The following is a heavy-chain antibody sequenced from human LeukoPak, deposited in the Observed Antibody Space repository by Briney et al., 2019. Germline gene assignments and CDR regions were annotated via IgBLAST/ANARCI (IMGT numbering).Heavy chain of an antibody. Sequence: KPSETLSLTCTVSGYSISSGYYWGWIRQPPGKGLEWIGSIYHSGSTYYNPSLKSRVTISVDTSKNQFSLKLSSVTAADTAVYYCARAIVGAIDYWGQGTLVTVSS. J-gene: IGHJ4*02. CDR2: IYHSGST. CDR3: ARAIVGAIDY. V-gene: IGHV4-38-2*02. D-gene: IGHD1-26*01. CDR1: GYSISSGYY.